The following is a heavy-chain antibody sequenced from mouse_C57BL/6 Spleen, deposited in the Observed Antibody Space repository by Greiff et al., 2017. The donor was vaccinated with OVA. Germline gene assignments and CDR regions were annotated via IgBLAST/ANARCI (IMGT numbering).Heavy chain of an antibody. CDR2: LYPGSGST. V-gene: IGHV1-55*01. Sequence: QVQLKQPGAELVKPGASVKMSCKASGYTFTSYWITWVKQRPGHGLEWIGDLYPGSGSTNYNEKFKSKATLTVDTSSSTAYMQLSSLTSEDSAVYYCARWGKGDAMDDWGQGTSVTVSS. CDR1: GYTFTSYW. J-gene: IGHJ4*01. D-gene: IGHD3-3*01. CDR3: ARWGKGDAMDD.